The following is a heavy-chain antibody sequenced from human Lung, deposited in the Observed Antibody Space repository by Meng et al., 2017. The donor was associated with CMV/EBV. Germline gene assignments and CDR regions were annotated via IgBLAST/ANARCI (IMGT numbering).Heavy chain of an antibody. J-gene: IGHJ4*02. CDR2: IWYDGSYE. D-gene: IGHD3-10*01. CDR3: AKGQESCKSSVFDY. CDR1: GFTFRTSA. V-gene: IGHV3-33*06. Sequence: GESXKISCAASGFTFRTSAMHWVRQAPGKGLEWVAVIWYDGSYEYYADSVKGRFTISRDNSKNTVYLQMNSLRVEDTAVYYCAKGQESCKSSVFDYWAQGTXVTVSS.